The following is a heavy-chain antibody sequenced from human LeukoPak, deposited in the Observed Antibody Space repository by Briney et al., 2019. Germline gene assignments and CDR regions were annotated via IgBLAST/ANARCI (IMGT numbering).Heavy chain of an antibody. D-gene: IGHD6-25*01. J-gene: IGHJ4*02. CDR1: GFTFTNYP. Sequence: GESLRLSCAASGFTFTNYPMHWVRQAPGKGLEWVAVTSATGATRYYAASVQGRCTISRDDSKSTLYLEMNRLRPEDTATYYCARDPQRGPPDYFDHWGQGTLVTVSS. CDR2: TSATGATR. CDR3: ARDPQRGPPDYFDH. V-gene: IGHV3-30-3*01.